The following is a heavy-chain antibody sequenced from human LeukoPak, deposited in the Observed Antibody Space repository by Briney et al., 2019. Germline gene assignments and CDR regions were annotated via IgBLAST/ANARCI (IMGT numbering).Heavy chain of an antibody. CDR2: IYYSGST. V-gene: IGHV4-59*01. D-gene: IGHD6-19*01. Sequence: SETLSLTCTVSGGSISSYYWSWIRQPPGKGLEWIGYIYYSGSTNYNPSLKSRVTISVDTSKNQFSLKLSSVTAADTAVYYCARTPWTIAVADHDAFDIWGQGTMVTVSS. J-gene: IGHJ3*02. CDR3: ARTPWTIAVADHDAFDI. CDR1: GGSISSYY.